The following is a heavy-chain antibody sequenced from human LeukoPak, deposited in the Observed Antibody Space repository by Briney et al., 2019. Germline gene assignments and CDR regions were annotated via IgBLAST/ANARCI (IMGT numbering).Heavy chain of an antibody. D-gene: IGHD3-10*01. Sequence: GGSLRLSCSASGFSFSNYDMHWVRQAPGKGLEYVSAISSNGGSTYYADSVKGRLTISRDNSKNTLYLHMSSLRPEDTAVYFCVKDIMGSTGYYYGLDVWGQGTTVTVSS. CDR3: VKDIMGSTGYYYGLDV. V-gene: IGHV3-64D*09. CDR2: ISSNGGST. J-gene: IGHJ6*02. CDR1: GFSFSNYD.